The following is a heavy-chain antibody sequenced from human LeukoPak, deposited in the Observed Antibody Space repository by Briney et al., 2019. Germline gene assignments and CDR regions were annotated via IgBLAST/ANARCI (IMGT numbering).Heavy chain of an antibody. V-gene: IGHV4-59*01. CDR3: ARAGPATMQQPVLFDP. CDR2: IYYSGST. D-gene: IGHD6-13*01. J-gene: IGHJ5*02. CDR1: GGSISSYY. Sequence: SETLSLTCTVSGGSISSYYWSWIRQPPGKGLEWIGYIYYSGSTNYNPSLKSRVTISVDTSKNQFSLKLSSVTAADTAVYYCARAGPATMQQPVLFDPWGQGTLVTVSS.